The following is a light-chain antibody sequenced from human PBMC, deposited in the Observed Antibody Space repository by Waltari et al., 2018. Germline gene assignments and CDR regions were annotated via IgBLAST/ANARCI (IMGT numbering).Light chain of an antibody. V-gene: IGKV3D-15*01. J-gene: IGKJ1*01. CDR1: QSAKTR. CDR2: RAS. Sequence: EVVMTQSPATLSVSPGERVSLSPRASQSAKTRLAWYQQTPGPAPRLLIYRASTRAAGVPDRFSGSGSGTEFTLTISSLQSEDSAIYYCQQYNIWPWTFGPGTNVDIK. CDR3: QQYNIWPWT.